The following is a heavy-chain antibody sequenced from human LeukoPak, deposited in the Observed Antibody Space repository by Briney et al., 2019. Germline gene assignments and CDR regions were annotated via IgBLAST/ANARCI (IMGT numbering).Heavy chain of an antibody. J-gene: IGHJ5*02. V-gene: IGHV3-23*01. CDR3: AKGISGYFADL. CDR2: ISNDGGGT. D-gene: IGHD3-22*01. CDR1: GFIFNNFG. Sequence: GGSLRLSCTASGFIFNNFGLMWVRQAPGKGLEWVSAISNDGGGTTYADFVKGRFTISRDNSKNTLFLQMNSLRAEDTALYYCAKGISGYFADLWGQGTPVTVSS.